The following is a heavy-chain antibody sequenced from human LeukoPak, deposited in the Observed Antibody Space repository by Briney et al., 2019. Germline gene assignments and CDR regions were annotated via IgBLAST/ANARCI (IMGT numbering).Heavy chain of an antibody. J-gene: IGHJ5*02. CDR3: ARAPGEGWFDP. Sequence: PGGSLRLSCAASRYTFVSYWMRCVREAPGMGLEWVASIKQDGSEKYYVDSVKGRFTISRDNAKNSLYLQMNSLRAEDTALYYCARAPGEGWFDPWGQGTLVTVSS. CDR2: IKQDGSEK. D-gene: IGHD4-17*01. V-gene: IGHV3-7*01. CDR1: RYTFVSYW.